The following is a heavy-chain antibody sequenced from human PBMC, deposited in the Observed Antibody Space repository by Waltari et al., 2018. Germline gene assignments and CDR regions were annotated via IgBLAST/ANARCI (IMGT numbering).Heavy chain of an antibody. J-gene: IGHJ4*02. CDR3: ARQLGYCTNGVCYRKYYFDY. V-gene: IGHV4-38-2*01. CDR2: IYHSGST. CDR1: GYSISSGYY. Sequence: QVQLQESGPGLVKPSETPSLTCAVSGYSISSGYYWDWIRQPPGKGLEWIGSIYHSGSTYYNPSLKSRVTISVDTSKNQFSLKLSSVTAADTAVYYCARQLGYCTNGVCYRKYYFDYWGQGTLVTVSS. D-gene: IGHD2-8*01.